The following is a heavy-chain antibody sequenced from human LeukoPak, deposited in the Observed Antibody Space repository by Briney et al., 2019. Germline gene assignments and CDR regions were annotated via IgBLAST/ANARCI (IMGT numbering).Heavy chain of an antibody. D-gene: IGHD5-24*01. J-gene: IGHJ1*01. V-gene: IGHV3-21*01. CDR1: GFTFSSYC. Sequence: GGSLRLSCAASGFTFSSYCMNWVRQAPGKGPEWVSSISRRSNYIYYADSVKGRFTISRDNAKNSLYLQMNSLRAEDTAVSYCARGTEMATIPEYFQHWGQGTLVTVSS. CDR2: ISRRSNYI. CDR3: ARGTEMATIPEYFQH.